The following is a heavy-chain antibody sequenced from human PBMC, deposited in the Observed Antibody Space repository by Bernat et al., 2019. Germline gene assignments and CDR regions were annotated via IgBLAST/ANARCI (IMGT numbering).Heavy chain of an antibody. CDR1: GFTFSSYS. CDR3: AKDPSYDYVWGSYRYTSQPQQNSDY. CDR2: ISSSSSYI. V-gene: IGHV3-21*01. Sequence: EVQLVESGGGLVKPGGSLRLSCAASGFTFSSYSMNWVRQAPGKGLEWVSSISSSSSYIYYADSVKARFTISRDNSKNTLYLQMNSLRAEDTAVYYCAKDPSYDYVWGSYRYTSQPQQNSDYWGQGTLVTVSS. J-gene: IGHJ4*02. D-gene: IGHD3-16*02.